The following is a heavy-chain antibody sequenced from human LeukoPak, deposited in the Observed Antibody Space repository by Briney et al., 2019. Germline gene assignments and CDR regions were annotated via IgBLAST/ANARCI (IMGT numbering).Heavy chain of an antibody. V-gene: IGHV1-2*02. Sequence: GASVTVSCKASGYTFTGYYLHWVRQAPGQGREWMGWINPKTGVTKYAQSFQGNVTMTRDTARNTAYLELSRLRFDDTAVYYCARILNSWFDPWGQGTLITVSS. CDR2: INPKTGVT. CDR1: GYTFTGYY. J-gene: IGHJ5*02. CDR3: ARILNSWFDP.